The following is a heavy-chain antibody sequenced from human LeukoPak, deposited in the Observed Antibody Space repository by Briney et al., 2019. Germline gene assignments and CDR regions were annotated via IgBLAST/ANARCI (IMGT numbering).Heavy chain of an antibody. V-gene: IGHV3-11*04. CDR2: ISSSGTTT. D-gene: IGHD6-19*01. CDR1: GFTFSDYQ. J-gene: IGHJ2*01. Sequence: GGSLRLSCAASGFTFSDYQMTWIRQAPGKGLDWISYISSSGTTTYYAGSVKGRFTIFRDNAKNSLSLQMNSLRAEDTAVYFCARGRVGWLVLNHFDLWGRGTLVTVSS. CDR3: ARGRVGWLVLNHFDL.